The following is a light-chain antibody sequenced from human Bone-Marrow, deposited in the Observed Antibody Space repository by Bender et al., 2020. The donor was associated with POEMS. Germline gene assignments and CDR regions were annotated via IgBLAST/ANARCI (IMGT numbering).Light chain of an antibody. CDR3: SSWDDSLNGWV. J-gene: IGLJ3*02. CDR1: SSNFGNNA. CDR2: SNN. Sequence: QSVLTQPPSASGTPGQSVTISCSGTSSNFGNNAANWYQHVPGTAPKLLIYSNNQRPSGVPDRFSASTSGTSASLAISGLHSDDEADYYCSSWDDSLNGWVFGRGTKLTVL. V-gene: IGLV1-44*01.